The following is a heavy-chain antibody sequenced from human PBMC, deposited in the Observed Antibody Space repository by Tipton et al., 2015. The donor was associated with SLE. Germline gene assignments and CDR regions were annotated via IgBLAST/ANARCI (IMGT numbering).Heavy chain of an antibody. J-gene: IGHJ4*02. CDR2: IWFDGSNT. CDR1: GFTFSSFA. Sequence: SGFTFSSFAMHWVRQTPGKGLEWLAFIWFDGSNTNYAGSVKGRFTISRDNSKDTLYLQMDGLRVEDTAVYYCARDLGLLRYLEWSPDYWGQGTLVSVSS. CDR3: ARDLGLLRYLEWSPDY. V-gene: IGHV3-33*01. D-gene: IGHD3-3*01.